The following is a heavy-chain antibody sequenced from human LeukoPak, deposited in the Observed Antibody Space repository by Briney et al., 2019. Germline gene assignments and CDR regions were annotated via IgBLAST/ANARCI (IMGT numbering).Heavy chain of an antibody. D-gene: IGHD6-6*01. CDR2: ISGSDAST. Sequence: GGSLRLSCAASGFTFSNYAMTWVRQAPGKGLEWLAWVSTISGSDASTYYADSVKGRFTISRDNSKNTLYLQMNSLRAEDTAVYYCARIGYSSSSFDYWGQGILVTVSS. V-gene: IGHV3-23*01. CDR1: GFTFSNYA. J-gene: IGHJ4*02. CDR3: ARIGYSSSSFDY.